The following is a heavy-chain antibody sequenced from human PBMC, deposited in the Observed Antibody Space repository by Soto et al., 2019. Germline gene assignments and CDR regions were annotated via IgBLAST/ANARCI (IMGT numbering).Heavy chain of an antibody. J-gene: IGHJ4*02. D-gene: IGHD2-2*01. Sequence: LVPRSVTRTVNGVSLDSYYLIWKRQPPGKGLECMGYVYYSGSTNYNPSLTSRVTISVDTSKNQISLRLQAVTAADTAVYYCARAAPSSIHYFDYWRQGSLVTVSS. V-gene: IGHV4-59*01. CDR2: VYYSGST. CDR3: ARAAPSSIHYFDY. CDR1: GVSLDSYY.